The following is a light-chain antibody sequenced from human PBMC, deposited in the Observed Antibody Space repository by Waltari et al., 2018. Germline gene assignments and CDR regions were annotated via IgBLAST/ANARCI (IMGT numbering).Light chain of an antibody. CDR1: SSDIGAYNY. V-gene: IGLV2-14*01. J-gene: IGLJ3*02. Sequence: QSALTQPASVSGSPGQSITISCTGSSSDIGAYNYVAWYQHFPDEAPKLLIYEVRNRPSGVSSRFSGSKSGNTASLTISGIQAEDEAHYYCSSYTNTFVVFG. CDR3: SSYTNTFVV. CDR2: EVR.